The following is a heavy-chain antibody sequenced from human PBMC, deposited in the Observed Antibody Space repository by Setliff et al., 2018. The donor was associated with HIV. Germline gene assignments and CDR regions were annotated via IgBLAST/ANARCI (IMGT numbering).Heavy chain of an antibody. J-gene: IGHJ6*02. CDR1: GGSVSSGSYY. CDR3: ARIFGDQGYYYGMDV. CDR2: IYYSGST. Sequence: TSETLSLTCTVSGGSVSSGSYYWSWIRQPPGKGLEWIGYIYYSGSTNYNPSLKSRVTISVDTSKNQFSLKLSSVIAADTAVYYCARIFGDQGYYYGMDVWGQGTTVTVSS. V-gene: IGHV4-61*01. D-gene: IGHD3-3*01.